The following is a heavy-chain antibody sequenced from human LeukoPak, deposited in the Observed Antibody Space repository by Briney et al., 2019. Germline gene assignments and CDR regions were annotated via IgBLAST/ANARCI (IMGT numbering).Heavy chain of an antibody. V-gene: IGHV4-59*01. Sequence: SETLSLTCTVSGGSISSYYWSWIRQPPGKGLEWIGYIYYSGSTNYNPSLESRVTISVDTSKNQFSLKLSSVTAADTAVYYCARDERGYDILTGYYNGWFDPWGQGTLVTVSS. J-gene: IGHJ5*02. CDR1: GGSISSYY. CDR2: IYYSGST. CDR3: ARDERGYDILTGYYNGWFDP. D-gene: IGHD3-9*01.